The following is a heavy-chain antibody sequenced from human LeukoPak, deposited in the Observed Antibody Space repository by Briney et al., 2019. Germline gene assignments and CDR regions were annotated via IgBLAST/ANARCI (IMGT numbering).Heavy chain of an antibody. CDR2: IYYTGSA. CDR3: AREGPRGGGNWAHDAFDM. Sequence: SETLSLTCTVSGGSISSYYWSWIRQPPGKGLEWIGYIYYTGSAYYNPSLKSRVTISVDTSKNQLSLKLSSVTAADTPVYYCAREGPRGGGNWAHDAFDMWGQGTMVTVSS. CDR1: GGSISSYY. J-gene: IGHJ3*02. D-gene: IGHD1-1*01. V-gene: IGHV4-59*01.